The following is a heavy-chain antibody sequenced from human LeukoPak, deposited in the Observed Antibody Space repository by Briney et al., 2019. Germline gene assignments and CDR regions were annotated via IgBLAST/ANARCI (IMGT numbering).Heavy chain of an antibody. CDR1: GFTFSSYA. CDR3: AKDLTIFGVVIPSRVLDY. Sequence: PGGSLRLSCAASGFTFSSYAMSWVRQAPGKGLEWVSAISGSGGSTYYADSVKGRFIISRDNSKNTLYLQMNSLRAEDTAVYYCAKDLTIFGVVIPSRVLDYWGQGTLVTVSS. CDR2: ISGSGGST. D-gene: IGHD3-3*01. V-gene: IGHV3-23*01. J-gene: IGHJ4*02.